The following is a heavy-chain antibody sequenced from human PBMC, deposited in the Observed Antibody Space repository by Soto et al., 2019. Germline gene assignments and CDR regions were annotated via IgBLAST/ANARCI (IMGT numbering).Heavy chain of an antibody. V-gene: IGHV3-23*01. CDR2: ISGSGGST. CDR3: VSPRVGGVIVFLGRVFIGFDY. CDR1: GFTFSSYA. Sequence: EVQLLESGGGLVQPGGSLRLSCAASGFTFSSYAMSWVRQAPGKGLEWVSAISGSGGSTYYADSVKGRFTISRDNSKNTLYLQMNSLRAEDTAVYYCVSPRVGGVIVFLGRVFIGFDYWGQGTLVTVSS. J-gene: IGHJ4*02. D-gene: IGHD3-16*02.